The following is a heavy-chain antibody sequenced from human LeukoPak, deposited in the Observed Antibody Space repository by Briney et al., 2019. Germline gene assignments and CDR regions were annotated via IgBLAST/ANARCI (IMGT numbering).Heavy chain of an antibody. Sequence: SETLSLTCTVSGYSISSGYYWGWIRQPPGKGLEWIGSIYHSGRTFYNPSLKSRVTISVDTSKNQFSLKLTSVTAADTAVYYCARSGDYYDSSGYYFDYWGQGTLVTVSS. V-gene: IGHV4-38-2*02. D-gene: IGHD3-22*01. CDR3: ARSGDYYDSSGYYFDY. J-gene: IGHJ4*02. CDR2: IYHSGRT. CDR1: GYSISSGYY.